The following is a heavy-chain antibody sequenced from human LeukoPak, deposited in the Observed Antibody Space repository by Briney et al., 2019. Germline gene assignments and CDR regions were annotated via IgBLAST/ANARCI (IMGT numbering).Heavy chain of an antibody. D-gene: IGHD6-6*01. V-gene: IGHV3-33*01. J-gene: IGHJ4*02. CDR1: GFTFSSYG. Sequence: PGGSLRLSCAASGFTFSSYGMHWVRQAPGKGLEWVAVIWYDGSNKYYADSVKGRFTISRDNSKNTLYLQMNSLRAEDTAVYYCARGIAAHSYYFDYWGQGTLVTVSS. CDR3: ARGIAAHSYYFDY. CDR2: IWYDGSNK.